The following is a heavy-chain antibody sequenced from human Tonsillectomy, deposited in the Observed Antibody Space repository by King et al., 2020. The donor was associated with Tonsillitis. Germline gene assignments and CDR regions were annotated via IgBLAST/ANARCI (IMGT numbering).Heavy chain of an antibody. CDR3: AREPGIAAAGDWFDP. V-gene: IGHV4-34*01. CDR2: INHSGST. D-gene: IGHD6-13*01. CDR1: GGSFSGYY. J-gene: IGHJ5*02. Sequence: VQLQQWGAGLLKPSETLSLTCAVYGGSFSGYYWSWIRQPPGKGREGMGEINHSGSTNYHPSLKSRVTISVDTSQNQFSLKLSSVTAADTAVYYCAREPGIAAAGDWFDPWGQGTLVTVSS.